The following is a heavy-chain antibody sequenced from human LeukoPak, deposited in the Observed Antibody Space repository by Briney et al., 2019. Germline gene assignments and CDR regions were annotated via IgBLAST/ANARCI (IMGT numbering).Heavy chain of an antibody. V-gene: IGHV1-69*05. CDR3: ARSSSGWYPPRGVFDY. D-gene: IGHD6-19*01. CDR1: GDTFSSYV. CDR2: IIPIFGTA. Sequence: SVKVSCKASGDTFSSYVISWVRQAPGQGLEWMGGIIPIFGTANYAQKFQGRVTITTDESTSTAYMELSSLRSEDTAVYYCARSSSGWYPPRGVFDYWGQGTLVTVSS. J-gene: IGHJ4*02.